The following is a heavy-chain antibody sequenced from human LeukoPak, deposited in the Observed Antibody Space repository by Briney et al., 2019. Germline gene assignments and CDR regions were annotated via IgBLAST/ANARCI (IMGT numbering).Heavy chain of an antibody. V-gene: IGHV4-39*01. CDR3: ARQATMIVVW. CDR2: IYYSGCT. J-gene: IGHJ4*02. Sequence: SETLPLTCTVSGGSISSSSYYWGWIRQPPGKGLEWIGSIYYSGCTYYNPSLKSRVTISVDTSKNQFSLKLSSVTAADTAVYYCARQATMIVVWWGQGTLVTVSS. CDR1: GGSISSSSYY. D-gene: IGHD3-22*01.